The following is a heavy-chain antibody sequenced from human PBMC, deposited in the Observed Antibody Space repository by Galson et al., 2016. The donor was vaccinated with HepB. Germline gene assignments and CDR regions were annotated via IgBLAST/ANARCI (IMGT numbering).Heavy chain of an antibody. CDR2: ISYDGSNK. Sequence: SLRLSCAASGFTFSSYAMHWVRQAPGKGLEWVALISYDGSNKYYADSVTGRFTISRDNSKNTLYLQMNSLRPEDMAVYYCARDLSYSSGWYGNYGMDVWGQGTTVTVSS. CDR3: ARDLSYSSGWYGNYGMDV. J-gene: IGHJ6*02. CDR1: GFTFSSYA. V-gene: IGHV3-30-3*01. D-gene: IGHD6-19*01.